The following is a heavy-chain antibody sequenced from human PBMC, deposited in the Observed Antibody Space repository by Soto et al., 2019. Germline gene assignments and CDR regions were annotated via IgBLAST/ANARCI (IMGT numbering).Heavy chain of an antibody. J-gene: IGHJ5*02. Sequence: PSETLSLTCTVSGGSISSYYWSWIRQPPGKGLEWIGYIYYSGSTNYNPSLKSRVTISVDTSKNQFSLKLSSVTAADTAVYYCARLEVRGVSNWFDPWGQGTLVTVSS. V-gene: IGHV4-59*01. CDR2: IYYSGST. D-gene: IGHD3-10*01. CDR1: GGSISSYY. CDR3: ARLEVRGVSNWFDP.